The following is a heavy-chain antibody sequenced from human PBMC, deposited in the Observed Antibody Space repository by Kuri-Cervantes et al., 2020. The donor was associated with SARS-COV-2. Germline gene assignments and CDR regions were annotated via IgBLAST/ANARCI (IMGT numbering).Heavy chain of an antibody. V-gene: IGHV3-64*02. Sequence: ETLSLTCAASGFTFSSYAMSWVRQAPGKGLEWVSAISSNGGSTYYADSVKGRFTISRDNSKNTLYLQMGSLRAEDMAVYYCASEARTYSSPHGEIDYWGQGTLVTVSS. CDR2: ISSNGGST. J-gene: IGHJ4*02. CDR1: GFTFSSYA. CDR3: ASEARTYSSPHGEIDY. D-gene: IGHD6-13*01.